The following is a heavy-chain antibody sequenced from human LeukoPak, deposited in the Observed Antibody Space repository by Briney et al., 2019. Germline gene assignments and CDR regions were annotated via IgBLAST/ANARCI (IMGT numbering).Heavy chain of an antibody. CDR1: GFTFSSYS. D-gene: IGHD4-17*01. J-gene: IGHJ4*02. Sequence: GGSLRLSCAASGFTFSSYSMIWVRQAPGKGLEWVSYISSGISTRFYGDSVKGRFTISRDNAKNSLYLQMNSLRDEDTAVYYCARGDDDYVRYFDYWGQGTLVAVSS. CDR3: ARGDDDYVRYFDY. CDR2: ISSGISTR. V-gene: IGHV3-48*02.